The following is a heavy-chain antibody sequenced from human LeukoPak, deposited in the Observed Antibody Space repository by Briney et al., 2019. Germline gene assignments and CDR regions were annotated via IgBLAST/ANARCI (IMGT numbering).Heavy chain of an antibody. Sequence: PSETLSLTCSVSGASLSSYFWSWIRQPPGKGLEWIGYIAPSGSTSYNPSLKSRVTLSADTSKSQFSLSLSSVTAADTAVYYCARHQTGYTCPFDIWGLGTTVTVSS. CDR2: IAPSGST. J-gene: IGHJ3*02. CDR1: GASLSSYF. V-gene: IGHV4-4*09. D-gene: IGHD2-15*01. CDR3: ARHQTGYTCPFDI.